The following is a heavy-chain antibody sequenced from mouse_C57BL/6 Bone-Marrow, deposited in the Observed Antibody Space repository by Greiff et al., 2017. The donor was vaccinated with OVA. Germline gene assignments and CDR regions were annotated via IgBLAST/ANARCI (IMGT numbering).Heavy chain of an antibody. CDR1: GYTFTSYW. CDR3: ARRRSSYPFDY. CDR2: IDPSDSYT. J-gene: IGHJ2*01. Sequence: VQLQQPGAELVKPGASVKLSCKASGYTFTSYWMQWVKQRPGQGLEWIGEIDPSDSYTNYNQKFKGKATLTVDTSSSTAYMQLSSLTSEDSAVYYCARRRSSYPFDYWGQGTTLTVSS. V-gene: IGHV1-50*01. D-gene: IGHD1-1*01.